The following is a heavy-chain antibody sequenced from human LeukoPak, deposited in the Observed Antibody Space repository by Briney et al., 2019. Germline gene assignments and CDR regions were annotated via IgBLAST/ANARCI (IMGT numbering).Heavy chain of an antibody. J-gene: IGHJ4*02. V-gene: IGHV3-30*14. CDR1: GFTFSNYA. Sequence: PGRSLRLSCAASGFTFSNYALHWVRQAPGKGPEWVAFISKDTRNKNYPDSVEGRFTVSRDNSKNTLYLQMNSLRAEDTAMYYCVKDDRGYSGYHFDYWGQGTLVTVSS. D-gene: IGHD5-12*01. CDR2: ISKDTRNK. CDR3: VKDDRGYSGYHFDY.